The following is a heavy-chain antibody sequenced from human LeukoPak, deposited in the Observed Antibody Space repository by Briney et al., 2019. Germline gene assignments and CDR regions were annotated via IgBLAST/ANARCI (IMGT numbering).Heavy chain of an antibody. CDR1: GYTFTGYY. CDR2: IIPIFGTA. J-gene: IGHJ6*03. V-gene: IGHV1-69*13. CDR3: ARDADCSGGSCYSSYRDYYYYMDV. D-gene: IGHD2-15*01. Sequence: GASVKVSCKASGYTFTGYYMHWVRQAPGQGLEWMGGIIPIFGTANYAQKFQGRVTITADESTSTAYMELSSLRSEDTAVYYCARDADCSGGSCYSSYRDYYYYMDVWGKGTTVTVSS.